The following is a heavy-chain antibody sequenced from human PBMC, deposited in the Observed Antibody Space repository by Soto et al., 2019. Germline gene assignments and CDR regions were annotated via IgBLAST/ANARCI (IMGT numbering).Heavy chain of an antibody. CDR2: IIPNFGST. CDR1: GYAFSSYA. J-gene: IGHJ4*02. CDR3: ARKDSYKNRSGIYYIDY. Sequence: SVKVSCKASGYAFSSYAMHWVRQAPGQGLEWLGRIIPNFGSTNYAQKLQGRVTITADTSTTTAYMELRSLRSDDTAVYYCARKDSYKNRSGIYYIDYWGKAPLVTVSS. D-gene: IGHD3-10*01. V-gene: IGHV1-69*06.